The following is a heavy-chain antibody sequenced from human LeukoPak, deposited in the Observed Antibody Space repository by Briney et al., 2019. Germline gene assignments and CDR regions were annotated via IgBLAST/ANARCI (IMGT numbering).Heavy chain of an antibody. CDR1: GFTFSSYS. CDR2: ISSSSSYI. CDR3: ARDMTYYYDSSGYYYVSEYFQH. J-gene: IGHJ1*01. V-gene: IGHV3-21*01. D-gene: IGHD3-22*01. Sequence: GGSLRLSCAASGFTFSSYSMNWVRQAPGKGPEWVSSISSSSSYIYYADSVKGRFTISRDNAKNSLYLQMNSLRAEDTAVYYCARDMTYYYDSSGYYYVSEYFQHWGQGTLVTVSS.